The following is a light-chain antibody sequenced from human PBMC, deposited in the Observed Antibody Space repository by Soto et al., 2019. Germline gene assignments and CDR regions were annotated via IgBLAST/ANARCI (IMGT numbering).Light chain of an antibody. CDR3: QQHDDLPT. J-gene: IGKJ5*01. CDR2: DAS. V-gene: IGKV1-33*01. Sequence: IHMTQSPSSLSASVGYRVTITCRASQGISIYLNWFQQKPGKAPKLLIYDASNLQTGVPSRFSGSGSGTDFTLVISRLKPEDIATYYCQQHDDLPTFGQGTRLEIK. CDR1: QGISIY.